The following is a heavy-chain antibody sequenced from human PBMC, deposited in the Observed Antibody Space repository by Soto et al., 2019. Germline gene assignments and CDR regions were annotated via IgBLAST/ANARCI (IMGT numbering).Heavy chain of an antibody. D-gene: IGHD1-26*01. V-gene: IGHV1-18*04. CDR3: ARWISGGYSDWFDP. CDR1: GYNFMRYG. Sequence: QVQLVQSGAEAKKPGASVKVSCKASGYNFMRYGFTWVRQAPGQGLEWMGWINVDNGETKYPQKIQGRVTMTTDTSTSTVYMELRSLTSDDTAVYYCARWISGGYSDWFDPWCHGTLVTVSS. CDR2: INVDNGET. J-gene: IGHJ5*02.